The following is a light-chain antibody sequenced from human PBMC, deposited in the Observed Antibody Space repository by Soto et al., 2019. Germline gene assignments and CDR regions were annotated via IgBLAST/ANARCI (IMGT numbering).Light chain of an antibody. CDR3: QQTYSTPVFT. Sequence: DIQMTQSPSTLSGSVGDRVTITCRASQTISSWLAWYQQKPGKAPKLLIYKASTLKSGVPSRFSGSGSGTDFTLTISGLQPEDFATYYCQQTYSTPVFTFGPGTKVDIK. CDR2: KAS. CDR1: QTISSW. J-gene: IGKJ3*01. V-gene: IGKV1-5*03.